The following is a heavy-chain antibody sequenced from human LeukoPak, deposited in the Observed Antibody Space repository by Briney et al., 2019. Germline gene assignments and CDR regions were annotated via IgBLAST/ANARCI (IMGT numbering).Heavy chain of an antibody. CDR3: ARGSGDYPPYFDY. CDR1: GFTFGTYA. V-gene: IGHV3-64*01. D-gene: IGHD4-17*01. CDR2: ISGNGRST. J-gene: IGHJ4*02. Sequence: PGRSLRLSCTASGFTFGTYATHWVRQAPGKGLEYVSGISGNGRSTFYASSVKGRFTVSRDNSKNTLYVQMHSLRAEDTAVYYCARGSGDYPPYFDYWGQGTLVTVSS.